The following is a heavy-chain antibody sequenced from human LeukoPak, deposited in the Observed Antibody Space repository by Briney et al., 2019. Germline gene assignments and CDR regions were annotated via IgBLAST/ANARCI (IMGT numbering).Heavy chain of an antibody. J-gene: IGHJ3*02. CDR1: GFTFSSYA. V-gene: IGHV3-7*01. Sequence: QPGGSLRLSCAASGFTFSSYAMSWVRQAPGKGLEWVANIKQDESERYYVDSVKGRFTISRDNAKNSLYMQMNSLRVEDTAVYYCAKPITISGATDAFDIWGQGTKVTVSS. CDR3: AKPITISGATDAFDI. D-gene: IGHD3-3*01. CDR2: IKQDESER.